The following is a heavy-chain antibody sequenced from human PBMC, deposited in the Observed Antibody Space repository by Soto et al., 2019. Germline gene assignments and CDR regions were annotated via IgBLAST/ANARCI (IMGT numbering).Heavy chain of an antibody. CDR3: AFFLGGATRLNAFYI. CDR2: IIPIFGTA. Sequence: SVKVSCKASGGTFSSYAISWVRQAPGQGLEWMGGIIPIFGTANYAQKFQGRVTITADESTSTAYMELSSLRSEDTAVYYCAFFLGGATRLNAFYIWAQRTMVPVSS. D-gene: IGHD1-26*01. V-gene: IGHV1-69*13. CDR1: GGTFSSYA. J-gene: IGHJ3*02.